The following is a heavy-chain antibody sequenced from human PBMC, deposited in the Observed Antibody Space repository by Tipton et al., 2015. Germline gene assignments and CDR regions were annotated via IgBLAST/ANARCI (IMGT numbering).Heavy chain of an antibody. CDR1: GGTFRTHA. V-gene: IGHV1-69*01. D-gene: IGHD3-22*01. CDR3: ARDRNKYYDSSGYSGASDT. J-gene: IGHJ3*02. CDR2: IIPIFDTP. Sequence: QLVQSGPEVKKPGSSVKVSCKASGGTFRTHAISWVRQAPGQGLEWMGGIIPIFDTPIYAQNFQGRVTITAEETTSTAYMQLRGLRSEDTAVYFCARDRNKYYDSSGYSGASDTWGQGTMVTVSS.